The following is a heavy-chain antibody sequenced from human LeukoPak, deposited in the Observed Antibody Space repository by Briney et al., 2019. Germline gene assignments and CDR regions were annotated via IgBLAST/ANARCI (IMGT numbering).Heavy chain of an antibody. D-gene: IGHD4-17*01. CDR1: GGTFSSYA. CDR3: AREVRYGDCDY. V-gene: IGHV1-69*05. J-gene: IGHJ4*02. CDR2: IIPIFGRA. Sequence: GASVKVSCKASGGTFSSYAINWVRQAPGQGPEWMGGIIPIFGRANYAQKFQGRVTMTTDESASTAYMELSSLRSDDTAVYYCAREVRYGDCDYWGQGTLVTVSS.